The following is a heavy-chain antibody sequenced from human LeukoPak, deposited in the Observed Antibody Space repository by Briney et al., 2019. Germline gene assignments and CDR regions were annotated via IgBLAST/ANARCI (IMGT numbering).Heavy chain of an antibody. CDR3: ARSKVVTAILGFQH. D-gene: IGHD2-21*02. CDR2: ISSSSSYI. CDR1: GFTFSSYS. Sequence: GGSLRLSCAASGFTFSSYSMNWVRQAPGKGLEWVSSISSSSSYIYYADSVKGRFTISRDNAKNSLYLQMNSLRAEDMAVYYCARSKVVTAILGFQHWGQGTLVTVSS. V-gene: IGHV3-21*01. J-gene: IGHJ1*01.